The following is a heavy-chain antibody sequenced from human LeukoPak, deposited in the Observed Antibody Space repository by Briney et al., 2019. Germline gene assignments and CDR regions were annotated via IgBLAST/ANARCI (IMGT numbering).Heavy chain of an antibody. V-gene: IGHV4-38-2*01. D-gene: IGHD3-22*01. CDR2: IYHSGST. J-gene: IGHJ4*02. Sequence: PSETLSLTCAVSGYSISSGYYWGWIRQPPGKGLEWIGSIYHSGSTYYNPSLKSRVTISVDTSKNQFSLKLSSVTAADTAVYYCAITPYDSSGYYFGFDYWGQGTPVTVSS. CDR3: AITPYDSSGYYFGFDY. CDR1: GYSISSGYY.